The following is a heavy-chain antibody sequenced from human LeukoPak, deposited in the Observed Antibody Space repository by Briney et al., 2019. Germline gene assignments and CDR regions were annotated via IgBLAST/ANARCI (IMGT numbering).Heavy chain of an antibody. CDR1: GYTFTGYY. V-gene: IGHV1-2*02. D-gene: IGHD3-3*01. J-gene: IGHJ3*02. CDR2: INPNSGGT. Sequence: ASVKVSCKASGYTFTGYYMHWVRQAPGQGLEWMGWINPNSGGTNYAQKFQGRVTMTRDTSISTAYMELSTLRSDDTAVYYCARGSTIFGVVIIPVPASDIWGQGTMVTVSS. CDR3: ARGSTIFGVVIIPVPASDI.